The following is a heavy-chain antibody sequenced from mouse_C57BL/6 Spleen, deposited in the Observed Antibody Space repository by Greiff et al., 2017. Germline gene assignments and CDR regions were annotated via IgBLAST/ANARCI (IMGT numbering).Heavy chain of an antibody. J-gene: IGHJ1*03. CDR2: IRLKSDNYAT. D-gene: IGHD2-1*01. CDR1: GFTFSNYW. CDR3: TAYGSGV. V-gene: IGHV6-3*01. Sequence: EVQLQQSGGGLVQPGGSMKLSCVASGFTFSNYWMNWVRQSPEKGLEWVAQIRLKSDNYATHYAESVKGRFTISRDDSKSSVYLQMNNLRAEDTGIYYCTAYGSGVWGTGTTVTVSS.